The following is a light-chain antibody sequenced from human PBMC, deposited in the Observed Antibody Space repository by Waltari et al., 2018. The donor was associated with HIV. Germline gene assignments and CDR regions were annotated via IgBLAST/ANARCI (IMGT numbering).Light chain of an antibody. CDR2: PNP. V-gene: IGLV1-40*03. J-gene: IGLJ3*02. CDR3: QSFDSGLSAWV. CDR1: GSNIGANYD. Sequence: QSVLTQPPSVSGAPGQRVTVSCTGHGSNIGANYDVQWYQVLPGSAPKLLIHPNPPRPSGVPDRFSGATSGASASLAITGLQAEDEGDYYCQSFDSGLSAWVFGGGTKLTVL.